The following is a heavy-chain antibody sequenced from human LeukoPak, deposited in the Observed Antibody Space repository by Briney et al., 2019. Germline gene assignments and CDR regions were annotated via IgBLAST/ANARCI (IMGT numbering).Heavy chain of an antibody. J-gene: IGHJ6*03. CDR1: GGSISSYY. CDR2: IYYSGST. D-gene: IGHD6-19*01. CDR3: ARVRSGYSSGWGLYYYYYMDV. Sequence: SETLSLTCTVSGGSISSYYWSWIRQPPGKGLEWIGYIYYSGSTNYNPSLKSRVSISVDTSKNQFSLKLSSVTAADTAVYYCARVRSGYSSGWGLYYYYYMDVWGKGTTVTVSS. V-gene: IGHV4-59*01.